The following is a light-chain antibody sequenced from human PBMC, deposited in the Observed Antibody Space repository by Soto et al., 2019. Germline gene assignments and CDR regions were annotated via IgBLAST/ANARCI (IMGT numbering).Light chain of an antibody. J-gene: IGKJ4*01. Sequence: EIVVTQSPATLSVSPGERATLFCRASQGINNNLAWYQQRPGQAPRLLIYGASTRAPGIPARFSGSGSGTDFTLTISSLQSEDFAVYHCQHYNNLPLCFGGGSKVEI. V-gene: IGKV3-15*01. CDR2: GAS. CDR1: QGINNN. CDR3: QHYNNLPLC.